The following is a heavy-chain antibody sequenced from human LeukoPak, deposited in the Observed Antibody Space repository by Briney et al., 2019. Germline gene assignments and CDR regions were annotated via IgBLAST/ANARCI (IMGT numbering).Heavy chain of an antibody. CDR2: ISGSGGNT. CDR3: AKQSRWSAFYFDY. J-gene: IGHJ4*02. Sequence: PGGSLRLSCVASGFTFSSYAMSWVRQAPGKGLEWVSTISGSGGNTYYADSVKGRFTISRDNSKSTLYLQTNSLRAEDTAVYYCAKQSRWSAFYFDYWGQGTLVTVSS. CDR1: GFTFSSYA. D-gene: IGHD5-24*01. V-gene: IGHV3-23*01.